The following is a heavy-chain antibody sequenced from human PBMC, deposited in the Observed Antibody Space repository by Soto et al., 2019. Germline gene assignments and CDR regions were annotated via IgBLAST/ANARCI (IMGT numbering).Heavy chain of an antibody. CDR3: ARVERAAASYYYFGMDV. J-gene: IGHJ6*02. CDR1: GGTFSSYA. D-gene: IGHD6-13*01. Sequence: QVQLVQSGAEVKKPGSSVKVSCKASGGTFSSYAISWVRQAPGQGLEWMGGIIPIFGTAHYAQKFQGRVIMTADGSTGTGLVVLSRLMPEGTAVYYCARVERAAASYYYFGMDVGGQGTTVTVSS. V-gene: IGHV1-69*12. CDR2: IIPIFGTA.